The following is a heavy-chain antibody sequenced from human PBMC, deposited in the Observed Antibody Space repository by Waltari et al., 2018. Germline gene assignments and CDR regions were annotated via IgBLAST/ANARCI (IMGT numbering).Heavy chain of an antibody. CDR1: GYTFTGYY. CDR3: ARGWGREIQLWLLPFDP. V-gene: IGHV1-2*02. CDR2: SNPNSGGT. D-gene: IGHD5-18*01. J-gene: IGHJ5*02. Sequence: QVQLVQSGAEVKKPGASVKVSCKASGYTFTGYYMHWVRQAPGQGLEWMGWSNPNSGGTNYAQKFQGRVTITADESTSTAYMELSSLRSEDTAVYYCARGWGREIQLWLLPFDPWGQGTLVTVSS.